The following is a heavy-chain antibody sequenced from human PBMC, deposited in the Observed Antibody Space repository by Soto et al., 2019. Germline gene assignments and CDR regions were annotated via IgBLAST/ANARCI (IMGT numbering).Heavy chain of an antibody. CDR2: IYCDDDE. V-gene: IGHV2-5*02. CDR3: LHVKMDV. Sequence: QITLKESGPTLVKPTQTLTLTCTFSGFSLSTSGMGVGWIRQPPGKALEWLALIYCDDDERYSPSLKSRLTITKDTSKHQVVLTMTNMDPIDTATYYYLHVKMDVWGEGTTVTFSS. CDR1: GFSLSTSGMG. J-gene: IGHJ6*04.